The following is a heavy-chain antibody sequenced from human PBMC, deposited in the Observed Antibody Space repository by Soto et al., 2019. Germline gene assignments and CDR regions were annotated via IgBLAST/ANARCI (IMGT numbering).Heavy chain of an antibody. CDR1: GFTFDDYA. V-gene: IGHV3-9*01. D-gene: IGHD6-19*01. CDR2: ISWNSGSI. Sequence: GGSLRLSCAASGFTFDDYAMHWVRQAPGKGLEWVSGISWNSGSIGCADSVKGRFTISRDNAKNSLYLQMNSLRAEDTALYYCAKDIERGSGGWFLYFDYWGQGNLVTVSS. CDR3: AKDIERGSGGWFLYFDY. J-gene: IGHJ4*02.